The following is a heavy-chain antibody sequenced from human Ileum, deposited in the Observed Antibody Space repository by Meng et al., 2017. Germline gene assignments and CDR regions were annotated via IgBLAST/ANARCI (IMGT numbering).Heavy chain of an antibody. Sequence: GQVQESGPGLVQPSGTLSLSCSVSGASISSGNWWSWVRQSPGKGLEWIGEMYHSGTTNYNPSLKSRVTISLDTSKNQLSLKLTSVTAADTAVYYCARHIGVPGTRGFDYWGQGTLVTVSS. CDR1: GASISSGNW. D-gene: IGHD6-19*01. CDR2: MYHSGTT. J-gene: IGHJ4*02. CDR3: ARHIGVPGTRGFDY. V-gene: IGHV4-4*02.